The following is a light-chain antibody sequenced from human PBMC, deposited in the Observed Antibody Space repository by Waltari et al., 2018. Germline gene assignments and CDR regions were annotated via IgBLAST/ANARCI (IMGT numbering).Light chain of an antibody. CDR2: GAS. Sequence: EIVMTQSPATLSVSPGERATLSCRASQSISSNLAWYQQKPGQAPRLLFYGASIMATGIPARFSGSGSGTEFTLTINSMQSEDFAVYYCQQYNNWSLLFGQGTKVEIK. V-gene: IGKV3-15*01. CDR1: QSISSN. CDR3: QQYNNWSLL. J-gene: IGKJ1*01.